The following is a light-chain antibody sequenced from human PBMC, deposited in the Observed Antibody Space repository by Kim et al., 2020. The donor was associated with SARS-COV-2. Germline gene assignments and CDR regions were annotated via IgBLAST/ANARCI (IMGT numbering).Light chain of an antibody. V-gene: IGLV2-8*01. J-gene: IGLJ3*02. CDR1: SSDIGGYNQ. Sequence: GPSVTIPCTGTSSDIGGYNQVSWYQQHPGKAPKLMIYEVSKWPSGVPDRFSGSKSGNTASLTVSGLQADDEANYYCSSYGGNNNWVFGGGTQLTVL. CDR3: SSYGGNNNWV. CDR2: EVS.